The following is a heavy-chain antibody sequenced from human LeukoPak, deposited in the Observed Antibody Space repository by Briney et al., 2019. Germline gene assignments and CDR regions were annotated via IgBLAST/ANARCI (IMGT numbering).Heavy chain of an antibody. CDR2: INPNSGGT. D-gene: IGHD2-2*01. J-gene: IGHJ4*02. V-gene: IGHV1-2*02. CDR3: ARDRVVPATAGDY. CDR1: GYTFTGYY. Sequence: ASVKVSCKASGYTFTGYYMHWVRQAPGQGLEWMGWINPNSGGTNYAQKLQGRVTMTTDTSTSTAYMELRSLRSDDTAVYYCARDRVVPATAGDYWGQGTLVTVSS.